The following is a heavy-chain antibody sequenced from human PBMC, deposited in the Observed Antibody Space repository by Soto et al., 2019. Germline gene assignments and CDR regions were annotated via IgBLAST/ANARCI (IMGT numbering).Heavy chain of an antibody. Sequence: QVQLQESGPGLVKPSQTLSLTCTVSGGSISTGGYYWNWIRQHPGKGLEWIGYFYYSGSTYYNPSLKRRVTTSVNTSKNQFSLKLSAVTAADTAVYYCARSVFPWGRGTLVTVSS. CDR3: ARSVFP. CDR1: GGSISTGGYY. V-gene: IGHV4-31*03. CDR2: FYYSGST. J-gene: IGHJ5*02.